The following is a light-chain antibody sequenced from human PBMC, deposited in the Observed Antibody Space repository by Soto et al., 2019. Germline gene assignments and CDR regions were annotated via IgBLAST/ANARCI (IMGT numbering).Light chain of an antibody. V-gene: IGKV1-5*03. J-gene: IGKJ1*01. Sequence: DIQMTQSPSTLSASVGDRVTITCRASQSIRSWLAWYQQEPGKAPKLLIYQASSLESEVPSRFSGSGSGTEFTLIISSQQPDDVATYYCQQYNSYPWTFGQGTKVEIK. CDR2: QAS. CDR1: QSIRSW. CDR3: QQYNSYPWT.